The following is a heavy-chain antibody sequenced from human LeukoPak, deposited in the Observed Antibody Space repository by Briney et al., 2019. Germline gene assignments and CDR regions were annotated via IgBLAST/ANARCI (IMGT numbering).Heavy chain of an antibody. J-gene: IGHJ6*04. CDR3: ARELGLDYYGSGSRRSDPYYYYGMDV. D-gene: IGHD3-10*01. V-gene: IGHV1-69*01. CDR2: IIPIFGTA. CDR1: GGTFSSYA. Sequence: SVKVSCKASGGTFSSYAISWVRQAPGQGLEWMGGIIPIFGTASYAQKFQGRVTITADESTSTAYMELSSLRSEDTAVYYCARELGLDYYGSGSRRSDPYYYYGMDVWGKGTTVTVSS.